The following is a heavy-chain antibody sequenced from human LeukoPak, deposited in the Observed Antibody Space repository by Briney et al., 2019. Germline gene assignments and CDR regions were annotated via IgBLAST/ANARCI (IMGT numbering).Heavy chain of an antibody. V-gene: IGHV1-18*01. J-gene: IGHJ2*01. Sequence: GASVKVSCKASGGTFSSYAISWVRQAPGQGLEWMGWISAYNGNTNYAQKLQGRVTMTTDTSTSTAYMELRSLRSDDTAVYYCARDLRWGEDWYFDLWGRGTLVTVSS. CDR3: ARDLRWGEDWYFDL. CDR1: GGTFSSYA. D-gene: IGHD4-23*01. CDR2: ISAYNGNT.